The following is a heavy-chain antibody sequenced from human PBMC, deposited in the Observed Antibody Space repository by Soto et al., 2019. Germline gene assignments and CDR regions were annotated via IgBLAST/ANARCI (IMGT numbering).Heavy chain of an antibody. V-gene: IGHV1-69*08. CDR3: ARPDFGDYWYFDL. CDR2: IIPALGTA. Sequence: QDQLVQSGAEVKKPGSSVKVSCKASGGTFSSHTFSWVRQAPGQGLEWMGRIIPALGTATYAQKVQGRVTITEDESATTVYMELNSLRSEDTAVYYCARPDFGDYWYFDLWGRGTLVTGAS. CDR1: GGTFSSHT. J-gene: IGHJ2*01. D-gene: IGHD4-17*01.